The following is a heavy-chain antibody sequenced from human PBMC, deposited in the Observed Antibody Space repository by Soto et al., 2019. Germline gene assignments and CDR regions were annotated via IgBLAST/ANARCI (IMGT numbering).Heavy chain of an antibody. CDR1: GFTFDDYA. D-gene: IGHD6-19*01. J-gene: IGHJ6*02. CDR2: ISWNSGSI. V-gene: IGHV3-9*01. CDR3: ENHIGHGIAVAGTEGYYYYGMDV. Sequence: GGSLRLSCAASGFTFDDYAMHWVRQAPGKGLEWVSGISWNSGSIGYADSVKGRFTISRDNAKNSLYLQMNSLRAEDTALYYCENHIGHGIAVAGTEGYYYYGMDVWGQGTTVTVSS.